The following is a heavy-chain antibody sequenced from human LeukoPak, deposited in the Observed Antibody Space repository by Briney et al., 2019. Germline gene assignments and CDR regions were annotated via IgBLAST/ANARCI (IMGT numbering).Heavy chain of an antibody. CDR3: ATDRHTYYYDSSGYYFDY. CDR1: GYTLTELS. V-gene: IGHV1-24*01. D-gene: IGHD3-22*01. J-gene: IGHJ4*02. Sequence: ASVKVSCKVSGYTLTELSMHWVRQAPGKGLEWMGGFDPEDGETIYAQKFQGRVTMTEDTSTDTAYMELSSLRSEDTAVYYCATDRHTYYYDSSGYYFDYWGQGTLVTVSS. CDR2: FDPEDGET.